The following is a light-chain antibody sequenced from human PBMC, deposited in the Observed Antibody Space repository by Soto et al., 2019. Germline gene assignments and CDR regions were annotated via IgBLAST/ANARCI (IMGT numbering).Light chain of an antibody. CDR2: AAS. CDR3: QKYNGAPRA. CDR1: QGISNY. V-gene: IGKV1-27*01. J-gene: IGKJ1*01. Sequence: DIQMTQSPSSLSASVGDRVTITCRASQGISNYLAWYQQKPGKVPKLLIYAASTLQSGVPSRFSGRGSGTDFTLTISGLQPEDVATYYCQKYNGAPRAFGQGTKVEIK.